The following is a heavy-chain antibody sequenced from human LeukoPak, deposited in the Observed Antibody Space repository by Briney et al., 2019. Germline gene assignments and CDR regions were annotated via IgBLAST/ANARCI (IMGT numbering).Heavy chain of an antibody. CDR3: ARRRYYDGSGYLE. V-gene: IGHV4-39*01. CDR1: GDSVSRSDAY. Sequence: SETLSLTCSVSGDSVSRSDAYWDWIRQPPGKGLEWIGTIYYSGRTYYSPSLKSRVTMSVDPSNNQFSLNLRSVTAADTAVYYCARRRYYDGSGYLEWGQGALLSVSS. CDR2: IYYSGRT. D-gene: IGHD3-22*01. J-gene: IGHJ1*01.